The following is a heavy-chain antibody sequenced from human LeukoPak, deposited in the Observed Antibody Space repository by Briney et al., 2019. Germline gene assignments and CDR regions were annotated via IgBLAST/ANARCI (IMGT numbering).Heavy chain of an antibody. D-gene: IGHD6-19*01. Sequence: PGGSLRLSCAASGFTFSSYAMIWVRQAPGKGLEWVSSISSSSSYIYYADSVKGRFTISRDNAKNSLYLQMNSLRAEDTAVYYCARDDSIAVAGTGSMDVWGQGTTVTVSS. CDR2: ISSSSSYI. J-gene: IGHJ6*02. V-gene: IGHV3-21*01. CDR1: GFTFSSYA. CDR3: ARDDSIAVAGTGSMDV.